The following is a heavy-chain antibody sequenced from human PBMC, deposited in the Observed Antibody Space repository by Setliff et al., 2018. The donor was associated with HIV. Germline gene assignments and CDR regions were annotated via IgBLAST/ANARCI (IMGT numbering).Heavy chain of an antibody. Sequence: SCAASGFTFSRYGMHWVRQAPGQGLEWMGWINPNSGGTNYAQKFQGRVTMTRDTSISTAYMELSRLRSDDTAVYYCAVYSSSWFRYYGMDVWGQGTTVTVSS. J-gene: IGHJ6*02. D-gene: IGHD6-13*01. CDR3: AVYSSSWFRYYGMDV. CDR2: INPNSGGT. V-gene: IGHV1-2*02. CDR1: GFTFSRYG.